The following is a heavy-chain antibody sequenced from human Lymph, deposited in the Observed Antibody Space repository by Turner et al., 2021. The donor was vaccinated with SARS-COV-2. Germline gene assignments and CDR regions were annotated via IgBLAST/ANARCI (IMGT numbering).Heavy chain of an antibody. Sequence: EVQLVETGGGLIQRGGSLRLSCAASGIIVSRNYMNWVRQAPGKGLEWVSVIYSGGTTYYADSVKSRFTISRDNSKNTLYLQMNSLRVEDTAVYYCARDLGTYGMDVWGQGTTVTVSS. CDR3: ARDLGTYGMDV. V-gene: IGHV3-53*02. CDR2: IYSGGTT. D-gene: IGHD6-13*01. CDR1: GIIVSRNY. J-gene: IGHJ6*02.